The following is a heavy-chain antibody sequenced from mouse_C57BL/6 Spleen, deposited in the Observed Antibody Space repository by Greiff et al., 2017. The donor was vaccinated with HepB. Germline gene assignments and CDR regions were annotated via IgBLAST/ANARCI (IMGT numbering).Heavy chain of an antibody. J-gene: IGHJ1*03. Sequence: QVQLQQSGAELMKPGASVKLSCKASGYTFTGYWIEWVKQRPGHGLEWIGEILPGSGSTKYNEKFKGQATVTADTSSNTAYMHLSSLATEDAAIYYVAIGGEYYGHWDFGGWGTGATVTVSS. V-gene: IGHV1-9*01. CDR1: GYTFTGYW. CDR3: AIGGEYYGHWDFGG. CDR2: ILPGSGST. D-gene: IGHD1-1*01.